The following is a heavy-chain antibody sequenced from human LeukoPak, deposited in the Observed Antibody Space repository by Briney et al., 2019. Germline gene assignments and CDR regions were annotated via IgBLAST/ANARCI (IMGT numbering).Heavy chain of an antibody. CDR1: GFTFSRYW. V-gene: IGHV3-7*02. Sequence: GGSLRLSCAASGFTFSRYWMSWVRQAPGKGLEWVANIKPDGSERYYVDSVKGRLTIPRDNAKNLLYLQMNSLRVEDTAVYYCVPAPWGQGTLVTVSS. CDR3: VPAP. CDR2: IKPDGSER. J-gene: IGHJ5*02.